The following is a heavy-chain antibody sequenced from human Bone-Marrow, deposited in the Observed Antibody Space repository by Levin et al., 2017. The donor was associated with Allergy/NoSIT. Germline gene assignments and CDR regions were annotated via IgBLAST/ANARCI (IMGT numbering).Heavy chain of an antibody. CDR3: ARDRSPLRLGELSLHY. V-gene: IGHV1-2*02. CDR1: GYTFTGYY. CDR2: INPNSGGT. J-gene: IGHJ4*02. Sequence: GESLKISCKASGYTFTGYYMHWVRQAPGQGLEWMGWINPNSGGTNYAQKFQGRVTMTRDTSISTAYMELSRLRSDDTAVYYCARDRSPLRLGELSLHYWGQGTLVTVSS. D-gene: IGHD3-16*02.